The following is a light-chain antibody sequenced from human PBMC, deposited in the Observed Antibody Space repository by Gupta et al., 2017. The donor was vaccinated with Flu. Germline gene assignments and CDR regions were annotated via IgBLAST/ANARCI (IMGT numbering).Light chain of an antibody. CDR2: VAS. J-gene: IGKJ1*01. CDR1: QSIASY. CDR3: QQSSTTPHT. Sequence: DSQMTQSPSSLSASVGDRVTITCRASQSIASYVNWYQQKLGEAPKLLIYVASNLQSGVPSRFSGSGSGTDFTLTISSLQPEDFATYYCQQSSTTPHTFGQGTKVEIK. V-gene: IGKV1-39*01.